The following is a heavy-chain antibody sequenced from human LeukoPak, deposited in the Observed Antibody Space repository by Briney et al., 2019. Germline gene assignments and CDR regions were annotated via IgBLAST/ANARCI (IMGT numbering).Heavy chain of an antibody. CDR1: GRSISSYY. V-gene: IGHV4-4*07. CDR3: ASGVGAGGGDAFDI. D-gene: IGHD1-26*01. CDR2: IYTSGST. Sequence: SETLSLPCTVSGRSISSYYWSWIRQPAGKGLEWIGRIYTSGSTNYNPSLKSRVTMSVDTSKNQFSLKLSSVTAADTAVYYCASGVGAGGGDAFDIWGQGTMVTVSS. J-gene: IGHJ3*02.